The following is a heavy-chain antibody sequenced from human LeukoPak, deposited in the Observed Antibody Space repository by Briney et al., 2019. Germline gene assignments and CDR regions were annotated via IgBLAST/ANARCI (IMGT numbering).Heavy chain of an antibody. V-gene: IGHV1-69*05. J-gene: IGHJ5*02. D-gene: IGHD3-10*01. CDR3: ARAGTMVRGVITRWFDP. CDR1: GGTFSSYA. CDR2: IIPIFGTA. Sequence: GASVKASCKASGGTFSSYAISWVRQAPGQGLEWMGGIIPIFGTANYAQKFQGRVTITTDESTSTAYMELSSLRSEDTAVYYCARAGTMVRGVITRWFDPWGQGTLVTVSS.